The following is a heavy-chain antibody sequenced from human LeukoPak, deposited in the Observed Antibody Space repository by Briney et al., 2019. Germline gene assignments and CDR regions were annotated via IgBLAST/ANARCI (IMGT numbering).Heavy chain of an antibody. D-gene: IGHD3-16*01. J-gene: IGHJ4*02. CDR1: GITFSSYE. V-gene: IGHV3-48*03. CDR2: ISSSGRTM. CDR3: VCLGLGGLSLD. Sequence: GGSLRLSCAAFGITFSSYEMNWVRQAPGKGLEWVSYISSSGRTMYYADSVKGRFTVSRDNAKNTLYLQMNSLRVEDTAVYYCVCLGLGGLSLDWGQGTLVTVSS.